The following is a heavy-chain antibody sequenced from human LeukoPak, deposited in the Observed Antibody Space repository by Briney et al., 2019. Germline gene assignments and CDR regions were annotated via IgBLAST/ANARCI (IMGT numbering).Heavy chain of an antibody. Sequence: GGSLRLSCAASGFTFSSYWMRWVRQAPGKGLEWVANIKQDGSEKYYVDSVKGRFTISRDNAKNSLYLQMNSLRAEDTAVYYCARGHAGHYALLYGLDVWGKGTTVTVSS. J-gene: IGHJ6*04. CDR1: GFTFSSYW. CDR3: ARGHAGHYALLYGLDV. V-gene: IGHV3-7*01. CDR2: IKQDGSEK. D-gene: IGHD2-15*01.